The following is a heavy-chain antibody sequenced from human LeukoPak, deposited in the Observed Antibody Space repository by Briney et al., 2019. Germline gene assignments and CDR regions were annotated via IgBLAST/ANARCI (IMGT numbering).Heavy chain of an antibody. CDR3: ARSPKSSGYRDSAFDI. D-gene: IGHD6-19*01. CDR1: GGSISSSSCY. Sequence: SETLSLTCTVSGGSISSSSCYWGWIRQPPGQGLMWFGSFYYSASTYYNPSLNSRVTISVDTSENQFTLQLSSVTAADTAVYYGARSPKSSGYRDSAFDIWGQGTMVTVSS. J-gene: IGHJ3*02. CDR2: FYYSAST. V-gene: IGHV4-39*01.